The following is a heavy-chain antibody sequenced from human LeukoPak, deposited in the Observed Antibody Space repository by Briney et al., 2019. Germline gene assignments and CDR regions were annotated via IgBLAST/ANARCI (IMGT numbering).Heavy chain of an antibody. J-gene: IGHJ4*02. CDR3: ARGGYSFDY. D-gene: IGHD5-12*01. Sequence: PGGSLRLSCAASGFRFTEYWMTWVRQAPGKGLEWVARLHPDGSERNYVGSVEGRFTVSGDNAKSSLFLQMHSLRVEDTAVYYCARGGYSFDYLGQGTLVTLSS. V-gene: IGHV3-7*01. CDR2: LHPDGSER. CDR1: GFRFTEYW.